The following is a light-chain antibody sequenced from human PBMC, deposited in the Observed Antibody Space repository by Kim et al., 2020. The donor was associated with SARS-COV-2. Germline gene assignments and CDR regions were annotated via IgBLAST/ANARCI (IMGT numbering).Light chain of an antibody. V-gene: IGLV1-47*01. Sequence: RVTISCSESSSNIGSNYVYWYQQLPGTAPKLLIYRNNQRPSGVPDRFSGSKSGTSASLAISGLRSEDEADYYCAAWDDSLSGSWVFGGGTQLTVL. CDR1: SSNIGSNY. CDR2: RNN. CDR3: AAWDDSLSGSWV. J-gene: IGLJ3*02.